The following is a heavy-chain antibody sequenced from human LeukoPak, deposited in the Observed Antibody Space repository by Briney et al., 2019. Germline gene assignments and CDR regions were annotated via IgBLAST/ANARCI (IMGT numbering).Heavy chain of an antibody. CDR1: GFTFSNYA. Sequence: GGSLRLSCAASGFTFSNYAMIWVRQAPGKGLEWVSVITGSGDSTYNADSVKGRFTISRANTKNMFYLQMNSLRAEDTAVYYCVKNSGGSVAGLFDHWGQGTLVTVSS. CDR3: VKNSGGSVAGLFDH. D-gene: IGHD2-15*01. J-gene: IGHJ4*02. V-gene: IGHV3-23*01. CDR2: ITGSGDST.